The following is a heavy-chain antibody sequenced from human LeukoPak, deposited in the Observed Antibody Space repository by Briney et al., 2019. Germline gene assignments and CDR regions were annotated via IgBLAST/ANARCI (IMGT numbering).Heavy chain of an antibody. Sequence: PGGSLRLSCAATGFTFTNVWMNWVRQAPGKGLEWVGRIKSTTDGGTTDYAAFVKDRFTMSRGDSKNMLYLQLNSLKNEDTAVYYCTTGWLDYWGQGSLVTVSS. CDR3: TTGWLDY. CDR2: IKSTTDGGTT. CDR1: GFTFTNVW. V-gene: IGHV3-15*07. D-gene: IGHD2-15*01. J-gene: IGHJ4*02.